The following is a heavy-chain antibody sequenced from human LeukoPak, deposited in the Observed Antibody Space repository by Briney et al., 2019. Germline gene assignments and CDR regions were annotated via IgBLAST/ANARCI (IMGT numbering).Heavy chain of an antibody. J-gene: IGHJ4*02. V-gene: IGHV3-30*04. CDR3: ARDVKSSAEYYFDY. CDR1: GFTFSTYA. Sequence: GGSLRLSCEASGFTFSTYAMHWVRQAPGKGLEWVAVISIDGSDKHHADSVKGRFPISRDKTKNPLYLQMNSQRAEDTAVYFCARDVKSSAEYYFDYWGQGTLVTVSS. CDR2: ISIDGSDK. D-gene: IGHD6-13*01.